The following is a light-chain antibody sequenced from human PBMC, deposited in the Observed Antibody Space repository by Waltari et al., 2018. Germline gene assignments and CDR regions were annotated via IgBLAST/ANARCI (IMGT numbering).Light chain of an antibody. CDR3: CSYTSSGTLVV. V-gene: IGLV2-14*01. CDR1: SSDVGGYNY. J-gene: IGLJ2*01. CDR2: GVS. Sequence: QSALTQPASVSGSPGQSITISCTGTSSDVGGYNYVSWYQQHPGKAPKLMILGVSNRPSGVSNRFSGSESGNTASLTISGLQAEDEADYYCCSYTSSGTLVVFGGGTNLAVL.